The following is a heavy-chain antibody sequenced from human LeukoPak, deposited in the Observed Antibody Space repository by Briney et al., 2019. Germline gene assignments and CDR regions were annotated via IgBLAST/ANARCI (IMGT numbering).Heavy chain of an antibody. CDR3: ARWYYYDSSGYKAFDY. J-gene: IGHJ4*02. Sequence: GASVKVSCKASGGTFSSYAISWVRQAPGQGPEWMGGIIPIFGTANYAQKFQGRVTITADESTSTAYMELSSLRSEDTAVYYCARWYYYDSSGYKAFDYWGQGTLVTVSS. CDR2: IIPIFGTA. CDR1: GGTFSSYA. D-gene: IGHD3-22*01. V-gene: IGHV1-69*13.